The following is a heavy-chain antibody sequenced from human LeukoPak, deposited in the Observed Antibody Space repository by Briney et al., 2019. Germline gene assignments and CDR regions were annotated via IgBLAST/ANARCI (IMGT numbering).Heavy chain of an antibody. D-gene: IGHD3-10*01. CDR2: ISYDGSNK. CDR1: GFTFSDYY. CDR3: AKDGSFDGSEHYYYYGMDV. V-gene: IGHV3-30*18. Sequence: PGGSLRLSCAASGFTFSDYYMSWIRQAPGKGLEWVAVISYDGSNKYYADSVKGRFTISRDNSKNTLYLQMNSLRAENTAVYYCAKDGSFDGSEHYYYYGMDVWGQGTTVTVSS. J-gene: IGHJ6*02.